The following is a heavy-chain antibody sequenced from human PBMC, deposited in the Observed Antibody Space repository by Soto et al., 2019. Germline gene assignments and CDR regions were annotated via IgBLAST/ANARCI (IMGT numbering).Heavy chain of an antibody. CDR1: GGTFSSYA. D-gene: IGHD1-1*01. V-gene: IGHV1-69*13. CDR3: ARAGTGMATTKYYFDY. Sequence: SVKVSCKASGGTFSSYAISWVRQAPGQGLEWMGGIIPIFGTANYAQKFQGRVAITADESTSTAYMELSSLRSEDTAVYYCARAGTGMATTKYYFDYWGQGTLVTVSS. J-gene: IGHJ4*02. CDR2: IIPIFGTA.